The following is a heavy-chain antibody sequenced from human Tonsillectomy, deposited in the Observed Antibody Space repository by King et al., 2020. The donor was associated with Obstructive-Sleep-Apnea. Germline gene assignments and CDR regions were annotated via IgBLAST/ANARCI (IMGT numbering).Heavy chain of an antibody. V-gene: IGHV3-21*01. Sequence: DVQLVESGGGLVKPGGSLRLSCAASGFTFSSYSMNWVRQATGKGLEWVSSISSSSSYIYYADSVKCRFTISRDNAKNSLYLQMNSLRAGDTAVYYCARGDYDILTGYYNVEPYYYYYGMDVWGQGTTVTVSS. CDR2: ISSSSSYI. CDR1: GFTFSSYS. J-gene: IGHJ6*02. D-gene: IGHD3-9*01. CDR3: ARGDYDILTGYYNVEPYYYYYGMDV.